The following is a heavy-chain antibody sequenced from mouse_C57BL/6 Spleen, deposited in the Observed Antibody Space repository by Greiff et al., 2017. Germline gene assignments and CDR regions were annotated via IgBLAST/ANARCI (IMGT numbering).Heavy chain of an antibody. J-gene: IGHJ1*03. V-gene: IGHV1-64*01. D-gene: IGHD1-1*01. CDR3: ARSLFITTAPWYFDV. Sequence: VQLQQPGAELVKPGASVKLSCKASGYTFTSYWMHWVKQRPGQGLEWIGMIHPNSGSTNYNEKFKSKAKLTVDKSSSTAYMQLSSLTSEDSAVYYCARSLFITTAPWYFDVWGTGTTVTVSS. CDR2: IHPNSGST. CDR1: GYTFTSYW.